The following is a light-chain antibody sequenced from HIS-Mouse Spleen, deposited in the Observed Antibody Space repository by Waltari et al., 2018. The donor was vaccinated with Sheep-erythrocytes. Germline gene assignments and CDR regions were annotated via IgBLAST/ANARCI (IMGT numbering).Light chain of an antibody. J-gene: IGKJ5*01. Sequence: DIQMTQSPSSVSASVGDRVTITCRESQGISSWLAWYQQRPGKAPKFLSYAACSLQSGVPSRFSGSTSGTDFTLTISGLQPKDFATYYCQQANSFPITIGQGTRLEIK. CDR3: QQANSFPIT. CDR1: QGISSW. CDR2: AAC. V-gene: IGKV1-12*01.